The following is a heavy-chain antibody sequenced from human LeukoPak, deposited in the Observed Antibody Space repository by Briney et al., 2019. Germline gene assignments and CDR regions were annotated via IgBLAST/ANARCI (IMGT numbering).Heavy chain of an antibody. CDR1: GYTFTCYY. CDR2: INPNSGDT. CDR3: ARDGTFDI. V-gene: IGHV1-2*02. J-gene: IGHJ3*02. Sequence: ASVTVSCKASGYTFTCYYMHWVRQAPGQGLEWMGWINPNSGDTNYAQKFQGRVTLTRDTSISTAYMELTRLTSDDTAVYYCARDGTFDIWGQGTVVTVSS. D-gene: IGHD2-15*01.